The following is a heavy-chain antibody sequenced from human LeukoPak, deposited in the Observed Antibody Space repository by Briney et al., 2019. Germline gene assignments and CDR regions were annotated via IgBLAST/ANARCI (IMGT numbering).Heavy chain of an antibody. J-gene: IGHJ4*02. CDR1: GFTFSDFA. V-gene: IGHV3-23*01. D-gene: IGHD3-10*01. CDR2: FSTDGTT. Sequence: GGSLRLSCAVSGFTFSDFAMSWVRQAPGRGLEWVSAFSTDGTTYYADHVKGRFAISRDNSKNTLYLQLNSLRAEDTATYYCAKAPKSGSHKGYFDYWGQGTLVTVSS. CDR3: AKAPKSGSHKGYFDY.